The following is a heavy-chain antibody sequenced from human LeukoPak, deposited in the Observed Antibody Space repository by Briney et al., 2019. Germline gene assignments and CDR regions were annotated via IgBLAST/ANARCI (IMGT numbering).Heavy chain of an antibody. CDR2: ISSSGSTI. CDR1: GFTFSDYY. Sequence: GGSLRLSCAASGFTFSDYYMSWIRQAPGKGLEWVSYISSSGSTIYYADSVKGRFTISRDNAKNSLYLQMNSLRAEDTAVYYCARDYLPDLGSSWYFDYWGQGTLVVVSS. J-gene: IGHJ4*02. V-gene: IGHV3-11*01. D-gene: IGHD6-13*01. CDR3: ARDYLPDLGSSWYFDY.